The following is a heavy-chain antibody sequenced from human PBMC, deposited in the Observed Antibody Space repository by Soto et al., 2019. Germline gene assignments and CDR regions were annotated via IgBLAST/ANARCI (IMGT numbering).Heavy chain of an antibody. CDR1: GFTFSSYA. CDR3: ARGADTAMVLFGAFDI. CDR2: ISYDGSNK. V-gene: IGHV3-30-3*01. Sequence: QVPLVESGGGVVQPGRSLRLSCAASGFTFSSYAMHWVRQAPGKGLEWVAVISYDGSNKYYADSVKGRFTISRDNSKNTLYLQMNSLRAEDKAVYYCARGADTAMVLFGAFDIWGQGTMVTVSS. J-gene: IGHJ3*02. D-gene: IGHD5-18*01.